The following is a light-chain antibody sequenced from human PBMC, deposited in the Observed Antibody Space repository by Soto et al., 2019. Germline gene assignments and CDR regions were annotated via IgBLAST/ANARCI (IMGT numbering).Light chain of an antibody. CDR3: GSYAASNTFV. V-gene: IGLV2-11*01. CDR1: SSDVGGYNY. CDR2: DVS. J-gene: IGLJ1*01. Sequence: QSALTQPRSVSGSPGQSVTISCTGTSSDVGGYNYVSWYQQYSGKAPKVMIYDVSKRPSGVPDRFSGSKSGNTASLTISGLQAEDEADYYCGSYAASNTFVFGTGTKVTVL.